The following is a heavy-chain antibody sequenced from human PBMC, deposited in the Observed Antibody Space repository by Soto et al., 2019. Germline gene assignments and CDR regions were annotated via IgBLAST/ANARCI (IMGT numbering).Heavy chain of an antibody. CDR2: ISYSGSA. V-gene: IGHV4-30-4*01. Sequence: SETLSLTCTVSGGSISSGNYYWSWIRQPPGKGLEWIGFISYSGSAYYNPSLKSRVTISVDTSKNQFSLNLSFVTAADTAVYYCATMGTPATGLYYFDYWGLGTTVTVSS. J-gene: IGHJ4*03. D-gene: IGHD2-15*01. CDR1: GGSISSGNYY. CDR3: ATMGTPATGLYYFDY.